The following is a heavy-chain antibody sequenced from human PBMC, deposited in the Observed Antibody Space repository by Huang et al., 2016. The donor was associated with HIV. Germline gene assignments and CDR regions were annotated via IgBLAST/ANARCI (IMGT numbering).Heavy chain of an antibody. Sequence: QMQLQQRGAGLLKPSETLSLTCGVSGGSFTGNYLTWIRQAPGKGLEWSGEVNDSGATNHNPSLNGRVTIALDKSNRELSLNLRSVTAADTAGYDCARQWTILEWLLGLDVWGQGTTVIVSS. J-gene: IGHJ6*02. V-gene: IGHV4-34*02. CDR1: GGSFTGNY. CDR3: ARQWTILEWLLGLDV. CDR2: VNDSGAT. D-gene: IGHD3-3*01.